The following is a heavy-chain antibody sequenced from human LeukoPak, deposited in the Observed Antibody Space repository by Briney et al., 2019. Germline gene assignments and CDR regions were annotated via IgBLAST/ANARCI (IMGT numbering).Heavy chain of an antibody. D-gene: IGHD6-19*01. CDR2: IDYSGRT. V-gene: IGHV4-59*12. CDR3: ARYDGGWNFDC. CDR1: GGSISNYY. Sequence: SETLSLTCTVSGGSISNYYWNWIRQPPGKGLEWVGYIDYSGRTNYNPSLRSRVTISVAASKNQFSLKLNSVTAADTAVYYCARYDGGWNFDCWGQGALVTVSS. J-gene: IGHJ4*02.